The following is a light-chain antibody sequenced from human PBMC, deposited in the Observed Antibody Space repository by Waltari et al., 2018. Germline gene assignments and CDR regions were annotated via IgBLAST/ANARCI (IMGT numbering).Light chain of an antibody. CDR2: QDN. V-gene: IGLV3-1*01. CDR3: QAWDSSADVV. Sequence: SYVVTQPPSASVSPGQPASIPCSGDKLGERNASWYQQKPGQSPVLVIYQDNKRPSGVPERFSGSNSGNTATLTISGTQAMDEADYYCQAWDSSADVVFGGGTKLTVL. J-gene: IGLJ2*01. CDR1: KLGERN.